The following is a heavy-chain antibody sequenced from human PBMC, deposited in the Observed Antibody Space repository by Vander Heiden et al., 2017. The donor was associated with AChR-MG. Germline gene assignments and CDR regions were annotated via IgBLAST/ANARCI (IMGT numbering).Heavy chain of an antibody. CDR2: INAGNGNT. D-gene: IGHD6-19*01. V-gene: IGHV1-3*01. Sequence: QVQLVQSGAEVKKPGASVKVSCKASGYTFTSYAMHWVRQAPGQRLEWMGWINAGNGNTKYSQKFQGRVTITRDTSASTAYMELSSLRSEDTAVYYCARGGSTSGIAVPRIDYWGQGTLVTVSS. CDR3: ARGGSTSGIAVPRIDY. J-gene: IGHJ4*02. CDR1: GYTFTSYA.